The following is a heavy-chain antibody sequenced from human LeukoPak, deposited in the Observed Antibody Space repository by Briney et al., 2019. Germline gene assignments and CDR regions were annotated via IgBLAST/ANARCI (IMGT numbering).Heavy chain of an antibody. CDR2: ISAYYGNA. J-gene: IGHJ3*02. V-gene: IGHV1-18*01. CDR1: GYTFTSYG. Sequence: ASVKVSCKASGYTFTSYGISWVRQAPGQGLEWMGWISAYYGNANYAQKLQGRVTITTDTSTSTAYMEPRSLRSDDPPVYYFARDLWFYQSLTDAFHIWGEGTMVTLSS. CDR3: ARDLWFYQSLTDAFHI. D-gene: IGHD3-10*01.